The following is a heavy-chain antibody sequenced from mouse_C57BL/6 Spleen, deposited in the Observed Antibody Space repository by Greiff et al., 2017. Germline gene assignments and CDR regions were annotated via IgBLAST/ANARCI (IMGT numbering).Heavy chain of an antibody. Sequence: QVQLKQPGAELVMPGASVKLSCKASGYTFTSYWMHWVKQRPGQGLEWIGEIDPSDSYTNYNQKFKGKSTLTVDKSSSPAYMQLSSLTSEDSAVYYCARGPVVDYYAMDYWGQGTSVTVSS. CDR2: IDPSDSYT. CDR1: GYTFTSYW. J-gene: IGHJ4*01. V-gene: IGHV1-69*01. CDR3: ARGPVVDYYAMDY. D-gene: IGHD1-1*01.